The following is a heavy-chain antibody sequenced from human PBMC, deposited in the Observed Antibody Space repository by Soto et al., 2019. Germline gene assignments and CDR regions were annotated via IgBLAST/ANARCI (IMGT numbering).Heavy chain of an antibody. Sequence: QVQLVQSGAEVKKPGASVKVSCKVSGYTLTELSMHWVRQAPGKGLEWVAVISYDGSNKYYADSVKGRFTISRDNSKNTLYLQMNSLRAEDTAVYYCASGYSYGYERDYWGQGTLVTVSS. CDR2: ISYDGSNK. V-gene: IGHV3-30-3*01. CDR3: ASGYSYGYERDY. D-gene: IGHD5-18*01. J-gene: IGHJ4*02. CDR1: GYTLTELS.